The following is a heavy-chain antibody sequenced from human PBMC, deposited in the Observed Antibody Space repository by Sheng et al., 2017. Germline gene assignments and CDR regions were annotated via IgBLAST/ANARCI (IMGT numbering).Heavy chain of an antibody. D-gene: IGHD3-22*01. CDR3: AKDARSITMIVVVIKLDAFDI. Sequence: EVQLVESGGGLVQPGGSLRLSCAASGFTFSSYAMSWVRQAPGKGLEWVSAISGSGGSTYYADSVKGRFTISRDNSKNTLYLQMNSLRAEDTAVYYCAKDARSITMIVVVIKLDAFDIWGQGTMVTVSS. J-gene: IGHJ3*02. CDR2: ISGSGGST. CDR1: GFTFSSYA. V-gene: IGHV3-23*04.